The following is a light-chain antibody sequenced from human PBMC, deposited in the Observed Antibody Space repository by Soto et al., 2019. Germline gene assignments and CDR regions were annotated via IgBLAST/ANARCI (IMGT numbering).Light chain of an antibody. CDR2: GVS. J-gene: IGKJ1*01. CDR3: QQYNNWRT. V-gene: IGKV3-15*01. Sequence: EIVMTQSPATLSVFPGERATLSCRASQSVNNNLAWYQQKPGQAPRLLIHGVSTRATGIPARFSGSGSGTEFTISISSLQSEDFAVYYCQQYNNWRTFGQGTKVDIK. CDR1: QSVNNN.